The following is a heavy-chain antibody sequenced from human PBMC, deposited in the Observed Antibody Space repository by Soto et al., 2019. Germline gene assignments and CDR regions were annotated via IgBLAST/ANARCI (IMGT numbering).Heavy chain of an antibody. CDR2: IKSKTDGGTT. J-gene: IGHJ4*02. Sequence: EVQLVESGGGLVKPGGSLRLSCAASGFTFSNAWMGWVRQAPGKGLEWVGRIKSKTDGGTTDYAAPVKGRFTISRDHSKNTLNLQMNSLKTEDTAVYYCTTRRGDSSGYYYVELDYWGQGTLVTVSS. CDR1: GFTFSNAW. V-gene: IGHV3-15*01. CDR3: TTRRGDSSGYYYVELDY. D-gene: IGHD3-22*01.